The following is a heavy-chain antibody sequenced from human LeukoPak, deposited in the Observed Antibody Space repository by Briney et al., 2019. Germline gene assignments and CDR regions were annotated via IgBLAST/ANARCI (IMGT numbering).Heavy chain of an antibody. Sequence: SVQVSCKATGGTFSSYAISWVRQAPGQGLEWMGRIIPIFGTANYAQKFQGRVTITTDESTSTAYWELSSLRSEDTAVYYCARDGSSGSFDYWGQGTLVTVSS. CDR1: GGTFSSYA. J-gene: IGHJ4*02. CDR2: IIPIFGTA. D-gene: IGHD6-19*01. V-gene: IGHV1-69*05. CDR3: ARDGSSGSFDY.